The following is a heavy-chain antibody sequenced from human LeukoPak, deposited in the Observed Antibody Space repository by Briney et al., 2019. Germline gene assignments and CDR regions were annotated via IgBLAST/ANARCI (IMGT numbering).Heavy chain of an antibody. CDR1: GGSISSSSYY. V-gene: IGHV4-61*02. Sequence: ASETLSPTCTVSGGSISSSSYYWSWIRQPAGKGLEWIGRIYTSGSTNYNPSLKSRVTISVDTSKNQFSLKLSSVTAADTAVYYCARDHPRAQGAFDIWGQGTMVTVSS. CDR2: IYTSGST. CDR3: ARDHPRAQGAFDI. J-gene: IGHJ3*02.